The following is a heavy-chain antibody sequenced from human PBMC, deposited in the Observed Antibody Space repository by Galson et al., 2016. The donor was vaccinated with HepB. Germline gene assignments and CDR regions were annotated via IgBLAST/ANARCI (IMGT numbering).Heavy chain of an antibody. J-gene: IGHJ4*02. CDR3: AKDGLYYGSGSYGSVDY. CDR1: GFTLSSCA. Sequence: SLRLSCAASGFTLSSCAMTWVRQAPGKGLEWVSSISSSSNYIYLADSVKGRFTISRDNAKNSLYLQMNSLRAEDRAVYYCAKDGLYYGSGSYGSVDYWGQGTLVTVSS. V-gene: IGHV3-21*01. D-gene: IGHD3-10*01. CDR2: ISSSSNYI.